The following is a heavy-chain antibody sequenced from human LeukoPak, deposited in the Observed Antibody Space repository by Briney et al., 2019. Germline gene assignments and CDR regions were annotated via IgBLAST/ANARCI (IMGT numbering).Heavy chain of an antibody. D-gene: IGHD4-17*01. Sequence: GSSVKVSCKASGGTFRNYAFSWVRQAPGQGLEWMGRVIPIFATTNYAQKFQGRVTITADKSTSTAYMELSSLRSEDTAVYYCARAPTDDYGDYASLDYWGQGTLVTVSS. J-gene: IGHJ4*02. CDR2: VIPIFATT. CDR3: ARAPTDDYGDYASLDY. CDR1: GGTFRNYA. V-gene: IGHV1-69*06.